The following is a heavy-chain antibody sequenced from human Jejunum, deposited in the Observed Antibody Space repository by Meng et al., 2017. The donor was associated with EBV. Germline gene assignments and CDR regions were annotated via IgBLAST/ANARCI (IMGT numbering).Heavy chain of an antibody. Sequence: EVECVVSGGGLVNPGGSLRVSWAASGFNFSSYSMSWVRQAPGKGLEWVSTVSGSGGNTYYADSVKGRFTISRDISKNTLYLQMNSLTAEDTAIYYCAKLLKYWGQGTLVTVSS. CDR1: GFNFSSYS. V-gene: IGHV3-23*04. CDR3: AKLLKY. CDR2: VSGSGGNT. J-gene: IGHJ4*02.